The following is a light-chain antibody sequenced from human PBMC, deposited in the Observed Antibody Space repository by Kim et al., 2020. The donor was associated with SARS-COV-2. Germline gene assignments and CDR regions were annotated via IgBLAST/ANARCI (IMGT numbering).Light chain of an antibody. CDR2: GAS. CDR3: QHYDNWPPYT. J-gene: IGKJ2*01. V-gene: IGKV3-15*01. CDR1: RSVGNN. Sequence: VSPGETATLSCRASRSVGNNVAWYQQKLGQAPRLLIYGASTRATNIPPRFSGAGSETEFTLTITSLQSEDFAVYFCQHYDNWPPYTFGQGTKLEI.